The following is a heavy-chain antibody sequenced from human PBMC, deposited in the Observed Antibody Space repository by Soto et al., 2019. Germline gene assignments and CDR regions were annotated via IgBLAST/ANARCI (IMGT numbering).Heavy chain of an antibody. CDR3: ARDNNGWEFLIDC. CDR2: ISSSGSYT. CDR1: GFTFSDHY. D-gene: IGHD3-10*01. Sequence: QVQLVESGGGLVKPGGSLRLSCAASGFTFSDHYMSWIRQSPGKGLEWVSYISSSGSYTNYADSVKGRFTISRDNAKNSLYLQMNSLRAEDAAVYYCARDNNGWEFLIDCWGQGTLVTVSS. V-gene: IGHV3-11*05. J-gene: IGHJ4*02.